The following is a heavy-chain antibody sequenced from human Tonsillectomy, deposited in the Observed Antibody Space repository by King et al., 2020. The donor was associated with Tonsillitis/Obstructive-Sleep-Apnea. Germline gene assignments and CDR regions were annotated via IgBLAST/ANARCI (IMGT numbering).Heavy chain of an antibody. D-gene: IGHD4-17*01. CDR1: GGSFSGYL. CDR3: ARDVRTGDVGYAFDI. V-gene: IGHV4-34*01. Sequence: VQLQQWGAGLLKPSETLSLTCAVHGGSFSGYLWSWIRQPPGKGLEWIGDINHSGGTNYNPSLKSRITISVDAPKYQFSLKLSSVTAADTALYYCARDVRTGDVGYAFDIWGQGTMVAVSS. CDR2: INHSGGT. J-gene: IGHJ3*02.